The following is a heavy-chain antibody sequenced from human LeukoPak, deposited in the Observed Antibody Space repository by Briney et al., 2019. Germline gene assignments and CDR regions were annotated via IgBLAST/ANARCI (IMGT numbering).Heavy chain of an antibody. CDR3: ARGKRGLTGGYCSGGSCYSNVRGYFDY. CDR2: IKHSGST. CDR1: GGSFSGYY. V-gene: IGHV4-34*01. J-gene: IGHJ4*02. D-gene: IGHD2-15*01. Sequence: PSETLSLACAVYGGSFSGYYWRWIRQPPAKGLEWIGEIKHSGSTNYNPSLKSRVTISVDTSKNQFSLKLSSVTAADTAVYYCARGKRGLTGGYCSGGSCYSNVRGYFDYWGQGTLVTVSS.